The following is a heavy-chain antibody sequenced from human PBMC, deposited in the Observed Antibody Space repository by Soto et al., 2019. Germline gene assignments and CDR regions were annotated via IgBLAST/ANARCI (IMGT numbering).Heavy chain of an antibody. V-gene: IGHV1-69*01. D-gene: IGHD7-27*01. J-gene: IGHJ5*02. CDR1: GGTFSSYA. CDR3: ARDTLGTLRAPTYNWFDP. CDR2: IIPIFGTA. Sequence: QVPLVQSGAEVKKPGSSVKVSCKASGGTFSSYAISWVRQAPGQGLEWMGGIIPIFGTANYAQKFQGRVTITADESTSTAYMELSSLRSEDTAVYYCARDTLGTLRAPTYNWFDPWGQGTLVTVSS.